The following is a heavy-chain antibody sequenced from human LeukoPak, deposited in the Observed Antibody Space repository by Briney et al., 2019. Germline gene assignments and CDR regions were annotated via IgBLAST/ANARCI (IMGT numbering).Heavy chain of an antibody. D-gene: IGHD1-26*01. CDR3: ARLLSGSYLFDY. J-gene: IGHJ4*02. CDR2: IYTSGST. V-gene: IGHV4-4*09. Sequence: SETLSLTCTVSGGSISSYYWSWIRQPPGKGLEWIGYIYTSGSTNYNPSLKSQVTISVDTSKNQFSLKLSSVTAADTAVYYCARLLSGSYLFDYWGQGTLVTVS. CDR1: GGSISSYY.